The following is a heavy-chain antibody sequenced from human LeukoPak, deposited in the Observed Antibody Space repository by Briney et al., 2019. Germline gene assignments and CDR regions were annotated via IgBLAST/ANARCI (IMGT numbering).Heavy chain of an antibody. D-gene: IGHD6-19*01. CDR2: INHSGST. V-gene: IGHV4-34*01. J-gene: IGHJ6*02. Sequence: PSETLSLTCAVYGGSFSGYYWSWIRQPPGKGLEWIGEINHSGSTNYNPSLKSRVTISVDTSKNQSSLKLSSVTAADTAVYYCARGVPSGIAVAGTIDYYYGMDVWGQGTTVTVSS. CDR3: ARGVPSGIAVAGTIDYYYGMDV. CDR1: GGSFSGYY.